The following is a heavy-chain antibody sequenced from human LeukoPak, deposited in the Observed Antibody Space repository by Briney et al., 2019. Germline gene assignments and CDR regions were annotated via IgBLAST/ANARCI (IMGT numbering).Heavy chain of an antibody. J-gene: IGHJ3*02. CDR2: INPSGGST. V-gene: IGHV1-46*01. CDR1: GYTFTSYY. CDR3: ARDLVVARDAFDI. Sequence: ASVKVSCEASGYTFTSYYMHWVRQAPGQGLEWMGIINPSGGSTSYAQKFQGRVTMTRDTSTSTVYMELSSLRSEDTAVYYCARDLVVARDAFDIWGQGTMVTVSS. D-gene: IGHD3-22*01.